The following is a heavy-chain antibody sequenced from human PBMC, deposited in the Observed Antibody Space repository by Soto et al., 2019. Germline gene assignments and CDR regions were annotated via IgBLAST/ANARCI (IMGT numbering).Heavy chain of an antibody. J-gene: IGHJ4*02. CDR1: GGSIGSSSYY. CDR3: ARGRPVLRRKKQYYFDY. CDR2: IYNSGTT. D-gene: IGHD4-17*01. Sequence: TSETLSLTCTVSGGSIGSSSYYWGWIRQPPGKGLEWIGSIYNSGTTYYNPSLKSRVTISVDTSKNQFSLKLTSVTAADTAEYYCARGRPVLRRKKQYYFDYWAQGTLVTVSS. V-gene: IGHV4-39*01.